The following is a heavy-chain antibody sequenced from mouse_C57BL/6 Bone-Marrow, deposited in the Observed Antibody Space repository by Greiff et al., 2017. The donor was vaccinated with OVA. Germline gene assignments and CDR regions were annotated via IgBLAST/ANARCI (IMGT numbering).Heavy chain of an antibody. CDR2: ISSGSSTI. CDR3: AGYDGQQDYYAMDY. Sequence: EVKLMESGGGLVKPGGSLKLSCAASGFTFSDSGMHWVRQAPEKGLEWVAYISSGSSTIYYADTVKGRFTISRDNAKNTLFLQMTSLRSEDTAMYYCAGYDGQQDYYAMDYWGQGTSVTVSS. V-gene: IGHV5-17*01. CDR1: GFTFSDSG. J-gene: IGHJ4*01. D-gene: IGHD2-3*01.